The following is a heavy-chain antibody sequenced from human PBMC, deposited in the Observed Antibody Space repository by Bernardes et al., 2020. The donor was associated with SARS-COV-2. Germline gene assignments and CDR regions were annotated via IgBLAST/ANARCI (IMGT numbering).Heavy chain of an antibody. V-gene: IGHV3-23*01. CDR2: LSGRGIST. CDR1: GFISRNYA. Sequence: AGSLSLSCAASGFISRNYALSWVRQVPGTGLEWVSGLSGRGISTYYAASVRGRFTISGDDSKDTLYLHMNSLRVEDTALYYCAKERFGHVAGFFDYWGQGTLVTVSS. CDR3: AKERFGHVAGFFDY. D-gene: IGHD6-19*01. J-gene: IGHJ4*02.